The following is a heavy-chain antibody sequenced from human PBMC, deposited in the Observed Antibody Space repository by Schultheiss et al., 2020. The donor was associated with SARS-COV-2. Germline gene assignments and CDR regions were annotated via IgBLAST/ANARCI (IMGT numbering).Heavy chain of an antibody. CDR2: ISPNNGNT. D-gene: IGHD5-12*01. CDR1: GGAFSSNG. CDR3: ARVRLPGPGYFDY. Sequence: ASVKVSCKASGGAFSSNGVSWVRQAPGQRLEWMGWISPNNGNTNYAQKLQGRVTMTTDTSTNTAYMELSSLRSEDTAVYYCARVRLPGPGYFDYWGQGTLVTVSS. J-gene: IGHJ4*02. V-gene: IGHV1-18*01.